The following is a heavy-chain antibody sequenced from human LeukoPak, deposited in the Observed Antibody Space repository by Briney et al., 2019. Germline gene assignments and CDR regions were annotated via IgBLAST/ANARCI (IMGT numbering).Heavy chain of an antibody. J-gene: IGHJ4*02. CDR2: IYYSGST. CDR3: ASIRRGYSYGLFDY. CDR1: GGPISSSF. D-gene: IGHD5-18*01. Sequence: SETLSLTCTVSGGPISSSFWSWIRQPPGKGLEWIGHIYYSGSTNYNPSLKSRVTISVDTSKNQFSLKLSSVTAADTAVYYCASIRRGYSYGLFDYWGQGTLVTVSS. V-gene: IGHV4-59*01.